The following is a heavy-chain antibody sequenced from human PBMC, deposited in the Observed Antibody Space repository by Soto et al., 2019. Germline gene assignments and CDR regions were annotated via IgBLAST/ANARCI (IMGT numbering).Heavy chain of an antibody. J-gene: IGHJ3*02. Sequence: SETLSLTCAVYGGSFSGYYWSWIRQPPGKGLEWIGEINHSGSTNYNPSLKSRVTISVDTSKNQFSLKLSSVTAADTAVYYCARKSYSSTSTRCYRGAFDIWGQGTMVTVSS. V-gene: IGHV4-34*01. CDR1: GGSFSGYY. CDR2: INHSGST. CDR3: ARKSYSSTSTRCYRGAFDI. D-gene: IGHD2-2*02.